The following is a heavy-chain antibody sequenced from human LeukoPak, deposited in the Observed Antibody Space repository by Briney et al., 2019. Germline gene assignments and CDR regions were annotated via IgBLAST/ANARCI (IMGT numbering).Heavy chain of an antibody. V-gene: IGHV1-69*01. J-gene: IGHJ5*02. D-gene: IGHD3-9*01. CDR1: GGTFSSYA. Sequence: SVKVSCKASGGTFSSYAISWVRQAPGQGLEWMGGIIPIFGTANYAQKFQGRVTITADESTSTAYMELSSLRSEDTAVYYCARVDSYDILTGYYKSWFDPWGQGTLVTVSS. CDR3: ARVDSYDILTGYYKSWFDP. CDR2: IIPIFGTA.